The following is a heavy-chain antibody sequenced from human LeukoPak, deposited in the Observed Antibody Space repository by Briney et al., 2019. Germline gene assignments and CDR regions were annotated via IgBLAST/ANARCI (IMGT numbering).Heavy chain of an antibody. Sequence: GGCLRLSCAASGFTFTHFGMHWVRQAPGRGLEWVAFINYDGSDKYYTDSVKGRFTNSRDNSKNTLYLQMNSMRTEDTAVYYCARDGPAPSMTTVTSNYWGQGTLVTVSS. D-gene: IGHD4-17*01. V-gene: IGHV3-30*02. J-gene: IGHJ4*02. CDR1: GFTFTHFG. CDR2: INYDGSDK. CDR3: ARDGPAPSMTTVTSNY.